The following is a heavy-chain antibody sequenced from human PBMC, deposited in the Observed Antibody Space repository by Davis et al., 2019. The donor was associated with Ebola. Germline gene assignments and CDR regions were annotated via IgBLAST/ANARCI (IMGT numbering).Heavy chain of an antibody. CDR2: IYYSGST. Sequence: MPSETLSLTCTVSGGSISSGGYYWSWIRQHPGKGLEWIGYIYYSGSTYYNPSLKSRVTISVDTSKNQFSLKLSSVTAADTAVYYCARGVVPAAPFDYWGQGTLVTVSS. CDR3: ARGVVPAAPFDY. D-gene: IGHD2-2*01. V-gene: IGHV4-31*03. J-gene: IGHJ4*02. CDR1: GGSISSGGYY.